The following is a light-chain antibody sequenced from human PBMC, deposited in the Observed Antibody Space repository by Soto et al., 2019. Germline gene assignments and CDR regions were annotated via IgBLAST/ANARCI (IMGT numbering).Light chain of an antibody. J-gene: IGKJ1*01. V-gene: IGKV3-15*01. CDR3: QQYNNWPRT. Sequence: EIVMSQSPATLSVSPGERATLSCRASQSVSSNLAWYQQKPGQAPRLLIYAASTRATGIPARFSGSGSGTEFTLTVSSLQSEDFVVYYCQQYNNWPRTFGQGTKVAIK. CDR1: QSVSSN. CDR2: AAS.